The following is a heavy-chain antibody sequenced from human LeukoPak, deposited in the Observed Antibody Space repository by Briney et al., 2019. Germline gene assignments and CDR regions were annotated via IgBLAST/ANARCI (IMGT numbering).Heavy chain of an antibody. V-gene: IGHV3-23*01. CDR2: ISGSGDTT. J-gene: IGHJ3*02. D-gene: IGHD3-22*01. Sequence: PGGSLRLSCAASGFTFNNYAMSWVRQAPGKGLEWVSGISGSGDTTYYAASVEGRFTISRDNSKETLYLQMDSLRADDTAVYFCAKSPYYDSSGDAFEIWGQGTLVTVSS. CDR3: AKSPYYDSSGDAFEI. CDR1: GFTFNNYA.